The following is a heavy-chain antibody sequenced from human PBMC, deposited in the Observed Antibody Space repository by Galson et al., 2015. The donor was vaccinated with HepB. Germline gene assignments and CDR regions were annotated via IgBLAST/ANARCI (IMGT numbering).Heavy chain of an antibody. D-gene: IGHD6-19*01. J-gene: IGHJ4*02. V-gene: IGHV3-30*18. Sequence: SLRLSCAASGFTFSSYGMHWVRQAPGKGLEWVAVISYDGNNKYYTDSVKGRFTISRDNSKNTLFLQMNSLRAEDTAVYYCAKCLSSGWYAFLDYWGQGTLATVSS. CDR3: AKCLSSGWYAFLDY. CDR2: ISYDGNNK. CDR1: GFTFSSYG.